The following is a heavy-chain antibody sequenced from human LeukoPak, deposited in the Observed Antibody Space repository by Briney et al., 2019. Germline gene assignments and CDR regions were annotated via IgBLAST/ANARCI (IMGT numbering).Heavy chain of an antibody. Sequence: GGSLRLSCLASGFTFSHFWMSWVRQAPGKGLEWVANIKPDDTEKYYGNSVKGRFTISRDNSKNTLYLQMNSLRAEDTAVYYCAKDYWAAFGYYFDYWGQGTLVTVSS. CDR2: IKPDDTEK. D-gene: IGHD2-8*02. CDR1: GFTFSHFW. J-gene: IGHJ4*02. V-gene: IGHV3-7*03. CDR3: AKDYWAAFGYYFDY.